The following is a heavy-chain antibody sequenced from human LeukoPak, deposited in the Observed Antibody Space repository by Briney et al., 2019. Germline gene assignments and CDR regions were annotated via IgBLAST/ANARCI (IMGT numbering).Heavy chain of an antibody. J-gene: IGHJ4*02. Sequence: PGGSLRLSCTASGFTFGDYAMSWFRQPPGKGLEWIGETNHSGSTNYNPSLKSRVTISVDTSKNQFSLKLSSVTAADTAVYYCARVNRGRYFDYWGQGTLVTVSS. CDR3: ARVNRGRYFDY. V-gene: IGHV4-34*01. D-gene: IGHD3-16*01. CDR1: GFTFGDYA. CDR2: TNHSGST.